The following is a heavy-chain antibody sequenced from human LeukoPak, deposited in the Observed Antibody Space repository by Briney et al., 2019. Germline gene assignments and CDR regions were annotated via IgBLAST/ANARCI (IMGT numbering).Heavy chain of an antibody. J-gene: IGHJ4*02. V-gene: IGHV4-38-2*01. CDR1: GYSISSSYY. Sequence: PSETLSLTCAVSGYSISSSYYWGWIRQPPGKGLGWIGTISHSGTTFYNSSLQTRVTISLDTSRNHFSLNLTSMTAADTAVYYCATFFGVIDDPFDYWGQGTLVTVSS. D-gene: IGHD3-3*01. CDR3: ATFFGVIDDPFDY. CDR2: ISHSGTT.